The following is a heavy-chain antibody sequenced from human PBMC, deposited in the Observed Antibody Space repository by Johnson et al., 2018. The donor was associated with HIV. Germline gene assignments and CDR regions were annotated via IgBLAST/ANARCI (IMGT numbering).Heavy chain of an antibody. D-gene: IGHD2-2*01. V-gene: IGHV3-30*03. J-gene: IGHJ3*02. Sequence: QVQLVESGGGLVQPGGSLRLSCAASGFTFSSYWMSWVRQAPGKGLEWVAVISYDGSNKYYADSVKGRFTISRDNSKNTLYLQMNSLRAEDTAVYYCARDGGIGSTREDAFDIWGQGTMVIVSS. CDR1: GFTFSSYW. CDR2: ISYDGSNK. CDR3: ARDGGIGSTREDAFDI.